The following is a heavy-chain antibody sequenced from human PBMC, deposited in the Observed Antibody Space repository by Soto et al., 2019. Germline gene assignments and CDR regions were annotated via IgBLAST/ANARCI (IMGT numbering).Heavy chain of an antibody. CDR1: GGSISSGDYY. Sequence: SETLSLTCTVSGGSISSGDYYWSWIRQPPGKGLEWIGYIYYSGSTYYNPSLKSRVTISVDTSKNQFSLKLRSVTAADTAVYYCVRDGTKTLRDWFDPWGQGISVTV. CDR3: VRDGTKTLRDWFDP. J-gene: IGHJ5*02. CDR2: IYYSGST. D-gene: IGHD1-1*01. V-gene: IGHV4-30-4*01.